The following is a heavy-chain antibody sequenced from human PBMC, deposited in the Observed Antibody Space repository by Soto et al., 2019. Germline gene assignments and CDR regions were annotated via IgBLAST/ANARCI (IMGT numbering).Heavy chain of an antibody. CDR2: ISYDGSNK. D-gene: IGHD3-3*01. CDR3: AKDQGKYYDFWSGYLSYYYYYGMDV. CDR1: GCTFISYG. V-gene: IGHV3-30*18. J-gene: IGHJ6*02. Sequence: ESGGGVVQPGRSLRLSCAASGCTFISYGMHWVRQAPGKGLEWVAVISYDGSNKYYADSVKGRFTISRDNSKNTLYLQMNSLRAEDTAVYYCAKDQGKYYDFWSGYLSYYYYYGMDVWGQGTTVTVSS.